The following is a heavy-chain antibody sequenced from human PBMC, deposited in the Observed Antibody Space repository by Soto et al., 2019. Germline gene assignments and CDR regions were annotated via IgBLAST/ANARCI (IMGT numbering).Heavy chain of an antibody. Sequence: DVQLVESGGGFVKPGGSLRLSCAASGFIFSDAWMSWVRQAPGKGLEWVGRIRANAAGGTKDYTALVQGRFTISRDDSKKTLYLQMTSLKPEDTAVYYCTADDAIQLWSPADHWSQGTLVTVSS. CDR1: GFIFSDAW. D-gene: IGHD5-18*01. J-gene: IGHJ4*02. CDR2: IRANAAGGTK. CDR3: TADDAIQLWSPADH. V-gene: IGHV3-15*01.